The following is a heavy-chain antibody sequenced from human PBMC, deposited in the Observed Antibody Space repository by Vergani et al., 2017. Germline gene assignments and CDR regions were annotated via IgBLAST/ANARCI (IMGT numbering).Heavy chain of an antibody. D-gene: IGHD3-10*01. J-gene: IGHJ5*02. CDR1: GGSFSGYY. CDR3: ARRRSMGYGSGSYFWAGPNNCFDP. CDR2: INHSGST. Sequence: QVQLQQWGAGLLKPSETLSLTCAVYGGSFSGYYWSWIRQPPGKGLEWIGEINHSGSTNYNPSLKSRVTISVDTSKNQFSLKLSSVTAADTAVYYCARRRSMGYGSGSYFWAGPNNCFDPWGQGTLVTVSS. V-gene: IGHV4-34*01.